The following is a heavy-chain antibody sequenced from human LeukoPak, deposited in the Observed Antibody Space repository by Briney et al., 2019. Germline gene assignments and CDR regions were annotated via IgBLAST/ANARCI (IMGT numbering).Heavy chain of an antibody. D-gene: IGHD3-10*01. Sequence: GGSLRLSCAASGFTFSSYAMHWVRQAPGKGLEGVAVISYDGSNKYYADSVKGRFTISRDNSKNTLYLQMNSLRAEDTAVYYCAKALLLWFGEGYFDYWGQGTLVTVSS. CDR3: AKALLLWFGEGYFDY. CDR1: GFTFSSYA. CDR2: ISYDGSNK. V-gene: IGHV3-30-3*01. J-gene: IGHJ4*02.